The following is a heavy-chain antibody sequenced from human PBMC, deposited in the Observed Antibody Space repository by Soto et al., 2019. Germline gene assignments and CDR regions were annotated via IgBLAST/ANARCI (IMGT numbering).Heavy chain of an antibody. CDR3: AASSIVGREGSSWFDP. D-gene: IGHD3-22*01. V-gene: IGHV4-59*01. CDR2: ISYRGRT. Sequence: PSATLSLTCTVSAGSITTSYWSWIRQPLGKAMEWIGYISYRGRTNYNPSLKSRLTISIDTSKSQISLKLTSMTTADTAVYYCAASSIVGREGSSWFDPWGEGPLVTVSS. J-gene: IGHJ5*02. CDR1: AGSITTSY.